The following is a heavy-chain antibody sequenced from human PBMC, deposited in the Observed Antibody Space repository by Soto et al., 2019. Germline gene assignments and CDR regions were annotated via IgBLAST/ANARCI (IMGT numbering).Heavy chain of an antibody. J-gene: IGHJ1*01. V-gene: IGHV1-3*01. D-gene: IGHD5-12*01. CDR1: GITFSTYA. CDR3: ARAISGYVT. Sequence: QVQLVQSGAEVKKPGASVKVSCKASGITFSTYAIHWVRQAPGQRLEWMGWINAGNGNTRYSQKFQGRVTLTRDTYASTAYMDLCSLRSEDTAIYYCARAISGYVTWGQGTLVTVSS. CDR2: INAGNGNT.